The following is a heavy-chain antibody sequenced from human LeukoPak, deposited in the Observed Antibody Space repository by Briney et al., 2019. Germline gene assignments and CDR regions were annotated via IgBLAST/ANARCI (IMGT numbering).Heavy chain of an antibody. CDR2: ISYDGSNK. Sequence: GGSLRLSFAAPGFTFSSYAMHRVRWAPGKGLEWVAVISYDGSNKYYADSVKGRFTISRDNSKNTLYLQMNSLRAEDTAVYYCARAKDIVVVPADYWGQGTLVTVSS. D-gene: IGHD2-2*01. J-gene: IGHJ4*02. V-gene: IGHV3-30-3*01. CDR3: ARAKDIVVVPADY. CDR1: GFTFSSYA.